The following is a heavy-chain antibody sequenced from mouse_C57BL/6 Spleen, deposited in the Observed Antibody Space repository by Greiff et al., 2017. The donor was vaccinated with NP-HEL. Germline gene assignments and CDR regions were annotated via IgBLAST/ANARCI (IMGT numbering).Heavy chain of an antibody. J-gene: IGHJ3*01. D-gene: IGHD1-1*01. V-gene: IGHV5-17*01. CDR1: GFTFSDYG. CDR3: ARHGGSTPFAY. CDR2: ISSGSSTI. Sequence: EVKLMESGGGLVKPGGSLKLSCAASGFTFSDYGMHWVRRAPEKGLEWVAYISSGSSTIYYADTVKGRFTISRDNAKNTLFLQMTSLRSEDTAMYYCARHGGSTPFAYWGQGTLVTVSA.